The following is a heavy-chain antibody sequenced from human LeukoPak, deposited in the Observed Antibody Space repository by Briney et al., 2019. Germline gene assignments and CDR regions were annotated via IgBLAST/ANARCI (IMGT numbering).Heavy chain of an antibody. Sequence: PSETLSLTCTVPGGSISSSSYYWGWIRQPPGKGLEWIGSIYYSGSTYYNPSLKSRVTISVDTSKNQFSLKLSSVTAADTAVYYCARGVVVAATPYYFDYWGQGTLVTVSS. J-gene: IGHJ4*02. CDR1: GGSISSSSYY. CDR2: IYYSGST. CDR3: ARGVVVAATPYYFDY. D-gene: IGHD2-15*01. V-gene: IGHV4-39*07.